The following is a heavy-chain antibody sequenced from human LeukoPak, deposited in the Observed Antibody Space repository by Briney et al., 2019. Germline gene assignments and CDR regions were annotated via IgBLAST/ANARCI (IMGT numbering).Heavy chain of an antibody. CDR3: SRDLEAVVVVPAAYTPFDP. CDR2: IIPILGIA. D-gene: IGHD2-2*01. J-gene: IGHJ5*02. CDR1: GGTFSSYT. V-gene: IGHV1-69*04. Sequence: SVKVSCKASGGTFSSYTISWVRQAPGQGLEWMGRIIPILGIANYAQKFQGRVTITADKSTSTAYMELSSLRSEDTAVYYCSRDLEAVVVVPAAYTPFDPWGQGTLVTVSS.